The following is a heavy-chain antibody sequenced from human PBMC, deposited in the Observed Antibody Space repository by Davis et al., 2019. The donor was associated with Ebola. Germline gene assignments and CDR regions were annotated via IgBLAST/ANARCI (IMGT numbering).Heavy chain of an antibody. Sequence: SGPTLVKPTQTLTLTCTFSGFSLSTSGMCVSWIRQPPGKALEWLARIDWDDDKYYSTSLKTRLTISKDTSKNQVVLTMTNMDPVDTATYYCARSDLANCCGDCYSADYYFDYWGQGTLVTVSS. CDR3: ARSDLANCCGDCYSADYYFDY. D-gene: IGHD2-21*02. J-gene: IGHJ4*02. CDR1: GFSLSTSGMC. V-gene: IGHV2-70*11. CDR2: IDWDDDK.